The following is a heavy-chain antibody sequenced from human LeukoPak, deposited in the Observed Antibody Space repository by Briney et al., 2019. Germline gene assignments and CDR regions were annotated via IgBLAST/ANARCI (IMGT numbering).Heavy chain of an antibody. CDR2: IIPIFGTA. V-gene: IGHV1-69*13. CDR3: ARVGISCSGGSCYHRDAFDI. J-gene: IGHJ3*02. CDR1: GGTFSSYA. Sequence: SVKVSCKASGGTFSSYAISWVRQAPGQGLEWRGGIIPIFGTANYAQKFQGRVTITADESTSTAYMELSSLRSEDTAVYYCARVGISCSGGSCYHRDAFDIWGQGTMVTVSS. D-gene: IGHD2-15*01.